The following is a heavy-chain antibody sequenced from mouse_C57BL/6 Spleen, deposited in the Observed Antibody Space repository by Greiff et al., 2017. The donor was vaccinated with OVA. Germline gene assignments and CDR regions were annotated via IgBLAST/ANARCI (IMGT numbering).Heavy chain of an antibody. Sequence: QVQLQQSGAELVRPGTSVKVSCKASGYAFTNYLIEWVKQRPGQGLEWIGVINPGSGGTNYNETFKGKATLTADKSSSTAYMQLSSLTSEDSAVYFCATIYDDSWYFDVWGTGTTVTVSS. CDR1: GYAFTNYL. J-gene: IGHJ1*03. CDR2: INPGSGGT. D-gene: IGHD2-3*01. CDR3: ATIYDDSWYFDV. V-gene: IGHV1-54*01.